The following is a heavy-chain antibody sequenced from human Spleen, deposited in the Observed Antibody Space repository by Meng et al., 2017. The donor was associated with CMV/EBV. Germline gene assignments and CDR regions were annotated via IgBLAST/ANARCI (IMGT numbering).Heavy chain of an antibody. Sequence: GGSLRLSCAASGFTFSSYGMHWVRQAPGKGLEWVAFIRYDGSNKYYADSVKGRFTISRDNSKNTLYLQMNSLRVEDTAVYYCAKDRSVGDFWSGYPHEDYGMDVWGQGTTVTVSS. D-gene: IGHD3-3*01. J-gene: IGHJ6*02. CDR1: GFTFSSYG. CDR3: AKDRSVGDFWSGYPHEDYGMDV. V-gene: IGHV3-30*02. CDR2: IRYDGSNK.